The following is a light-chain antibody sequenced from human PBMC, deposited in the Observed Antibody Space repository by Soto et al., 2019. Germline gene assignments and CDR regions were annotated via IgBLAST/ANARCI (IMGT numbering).Light chain of an antibody. J-gene: IGKJ1*01. CDR3: LQNHNYPRT. CDR1: QDISDD. Sequence: AIQMTQSPSSVSASVGDRVTITCRASQDISDDVGWYQQTPGKAPKLLISGASRLQSGVPSRFSGSGSGAAFTLTITSLRPEDSATYYCLQNHNYPRTFGQGTKVDIK. V-gene: IGKV1-6*01. CDR2: GAS.